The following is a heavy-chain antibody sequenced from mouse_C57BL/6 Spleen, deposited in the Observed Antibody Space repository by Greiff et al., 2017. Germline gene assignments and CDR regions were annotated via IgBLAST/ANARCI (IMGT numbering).Heavy chain of an antibody. CDR1: GFTFSDYG. CDR3: ARLGPTPYYFDY. J-gene: IGHJ2*01. D-gene: IGHD4-1*01. Sequence: EVHLVESGGGLVKPGGSLKLSCAASGFTFSDYGMHWVRQAPEKGLEWVAYISSGSSTIYYADTVKGRFTISRDNAKNTLFLQMTSLRSEDTAMYYCARLGPTPYYFDYWGQGTTLTVSS. CDR2: ISSGSSTI. V-gene: IGHV5-17*01.